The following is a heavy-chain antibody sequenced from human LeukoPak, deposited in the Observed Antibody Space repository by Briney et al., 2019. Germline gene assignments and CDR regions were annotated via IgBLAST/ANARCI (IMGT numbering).Heavy chain of an antibody. CDR1: AGSFSGYH. D-gene: IGHD2-15*01. Sequence: PSENLSLTCPVYAGSFSGYHWSWIRKPPGKGLEWIGEINHSGSTNYNPSLKSRVTISVDTSKNQFSLKLSSVTAADTAVYYCARGRGTSWGQGTLVTVSS. CDR3: ARGRGTS. V-gene: IGHV4-34*01. CDR2: INHSGST. J-gene: IGHJ4*02.